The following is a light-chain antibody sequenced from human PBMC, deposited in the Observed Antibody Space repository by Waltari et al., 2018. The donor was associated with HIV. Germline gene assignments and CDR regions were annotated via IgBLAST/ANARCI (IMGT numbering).Light chain of an antibody. CDR3: GTWDSGLGGFV. CDR1: SSNIGKNF. CDR2: ENK. J-gene: IGLJ1*01. Sequence: SCSGNSSNIGKNFVSWYQQLPRKAPKLLIYENKKRPSGIPDRFSGSKSGTSATLGITGLQTGDEADYYCGTWDSGLGGFVFGTGTKVTVL. V-gene: IGLV1-51*02.